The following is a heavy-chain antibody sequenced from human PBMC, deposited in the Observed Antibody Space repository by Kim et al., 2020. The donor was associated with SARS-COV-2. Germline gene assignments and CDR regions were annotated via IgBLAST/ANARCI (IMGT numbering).Heavy chain of an antibody. CDR1: GGSISSSSYY. D-gene: IGHD6-6*01. J-gene: IGHJ4*02. Sequence: SETLSLTCTVSGGSISSSSYYWGWIRQPPGKGLEWIGSIYYSGSTYYNPSLKSLVTISVDTSKNQFSLKLSSVTAADTAVYYCASLRSHSSSLPFDYWGQGTLVTVSS. CDR3: ASLRSHSSSLPFDY. V-gene: IGHV4-39*01. CDR2: IYYSGST.